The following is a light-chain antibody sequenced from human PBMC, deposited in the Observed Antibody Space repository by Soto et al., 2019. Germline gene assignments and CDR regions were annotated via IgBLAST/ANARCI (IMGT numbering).Light chain of an antibody. Sequence: QSVLTQPPSVSSDPGQKVTISCSGSNNAIVNNYVAWYQQLPGTAPKLLIYDDDKRPSGILDRFSASKTGASATLGIPGFQTGDQADYFCGTSDAGLYVIGPGTKGTVL. V-gene: IGLV1-51*01. CDR1: NNAIVNNY. J-gene: IGLJ1*01. CDR2: DDD. CDR3: GTSDAGLYV.